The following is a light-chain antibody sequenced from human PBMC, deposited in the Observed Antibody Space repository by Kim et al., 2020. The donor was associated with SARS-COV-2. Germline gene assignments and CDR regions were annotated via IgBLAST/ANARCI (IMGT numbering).Light chain of an antibody. Sequence: GESITISCTGTSSDFGGYKYVSWYQQNPYKAPKLMIYDVSKRPSGVSNRFSGSKSGNTASLTISGLQAEDEADYYCSSYTSSRTYVFGTGTKVTVL. CDR3: SSYTSSRTYV. CDR1: SSDFGGYKY. CDR2: DVS. V-gene: IGLV2-14*03. J-gene: IGLJ1*01.